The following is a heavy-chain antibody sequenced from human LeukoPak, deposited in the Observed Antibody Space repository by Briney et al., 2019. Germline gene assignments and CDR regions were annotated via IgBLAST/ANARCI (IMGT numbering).Heavy chain of an antibody. J-gene: IGHJ4*02. CDR1: GGSISSSSYY. D-gene: IGHD3-3*01. CDR2: IYYSGST. Sequence: SETLSLTCTVSGGSISSSSYYWGWIRQPPGKGLEWIGSIYYSGSTYYNPSLKSRVTISVDTSKNQFSLKLSSVTAADTAVYYCARGHYDFWSGYYPSFDYWGQGTLVTVSS. V-gene: IGHV4-39*07. CDR3: ARGHYDFWSGYYPSFDY.